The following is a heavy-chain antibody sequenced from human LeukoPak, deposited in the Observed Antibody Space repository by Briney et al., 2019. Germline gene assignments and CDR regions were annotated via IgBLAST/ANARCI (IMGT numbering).Heavy chain of an antibody. J-gene: IGHJ4*02. CDR1: GFTFSSYA. CDR3: AKSAYSSSSGGDDY. D-gene: IGHD6-6*01. V-gene: IGHV3-23*01. CDR2: ISGSGGST. Sequence: GGSLRLSCAASGFTFSSYAMSGVRQAPGKGLEWGSAISGSGGSTYYADSVKGRFTISRDNSKNTLYLQMNSLRAEDTAVYYCAKSAYSSSSGGDDYWGQGTLVTVSS.